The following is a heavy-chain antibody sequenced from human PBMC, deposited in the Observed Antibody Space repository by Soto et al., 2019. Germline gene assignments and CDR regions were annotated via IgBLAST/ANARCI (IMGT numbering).Heavy chain of an antibody. D-gene: IGHD6-13*01. CDR1: GFTFSSYW. J-gene: IGHJ6*02. CDR2: INSDGSST. Sequence: EVQLVESGGGLVQPGGSLRLSCAASGFTFSSYWMHWVRQAPGKGLVWVSRINSDGSSTSYADSVKGRFTISRDNVKNTLYLQMNSLRAEDTAVYYCARVLAAAAGYYYYGMDVWGQGTTVTVSS. V-gene: IGHV3-74*01. CDR3: ARVLAAAAGYYYYGMDV.